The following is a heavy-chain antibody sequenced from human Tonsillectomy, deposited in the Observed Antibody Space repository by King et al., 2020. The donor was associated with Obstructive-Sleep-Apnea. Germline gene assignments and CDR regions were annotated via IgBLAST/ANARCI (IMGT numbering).Heavy chain of an antibody. D-gene: IGHD2-15*01. CDR2: INPNSGCT. J-gene: IGHJ4*02. CDR1: GYTFTVYY. Sequence: VQLVESGAEVKKPGASVKVSFKASGYTFTVYYMHWLRQAPGQGLEWMGWINPNSGCTNYAQKFQVWVTMTRDTSISTAYMELSRLGSYDTAVYYCARGRGYCSGGSCYRLDFFDYWGQGTLVTVSS. CDR3: ARGRGYCSGGSCYRLDFFDY. V-gene: IGHV1-2*04.